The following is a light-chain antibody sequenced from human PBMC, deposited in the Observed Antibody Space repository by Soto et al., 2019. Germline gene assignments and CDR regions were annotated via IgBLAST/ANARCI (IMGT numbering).Light chain of an antibody. V-gene: IGLV1-51*02. Sequence: QSVLTQPPSVSAALGQKVTISCSGSSSNIGNKYVSWYQQLPGTAPKLLIYENNKRPSGIPDRFSGSKSGTSATLGITGLQTGDEADYYCGTWDSSLSGGVFGGGTQLTVL. CDR1: SSNIGNKY. CDR2: ENN. J-gene: IGLJ2*01. CDR3: GTWDSSLSGGV.